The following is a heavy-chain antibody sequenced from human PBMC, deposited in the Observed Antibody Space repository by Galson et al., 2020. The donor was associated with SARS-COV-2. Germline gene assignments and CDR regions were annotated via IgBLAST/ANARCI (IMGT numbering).Heavy chain of an antibody. Sequence: ETSETLSLTCTVSGGSINNYYWSWIRQPPGKRLEWIGYIYYSGSINYNPSLKSRVTISVDTSKNQFSLKLNSVTAADTAVYYCARVSHMGFFDYWGQGTLVTVSS. CDR2: IYYSGSI. CDR1: GGSINNYY. J-gene: IGHJ4*02. CDR3: ARVSHMGFFDY. V-gene: IGHV4-59*01. D-gene: IGHD3-16*01.